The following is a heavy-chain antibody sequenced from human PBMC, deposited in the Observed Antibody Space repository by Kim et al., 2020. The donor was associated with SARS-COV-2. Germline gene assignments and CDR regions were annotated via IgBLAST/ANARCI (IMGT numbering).Heavy chain of an antibody. CDR1: GGTFSSYA. J-gene: IGHJ6*02. CDR2: IIPIFGTA. CDR3: ARGGYSLRLYYYYGMDV. V-gene: IGHV1-69*13. Sequence: SVKVSCKASGGTFSSYAISWMRQAPGQGLEWMGGIIPIFGTANYAQKFQGRVTITADESTSTAYMELSSLRSEDTAVYYCARGGYSLRLYYYYGMDVWGQGTTVTVSS. D-gene: IGHD5-18*01.